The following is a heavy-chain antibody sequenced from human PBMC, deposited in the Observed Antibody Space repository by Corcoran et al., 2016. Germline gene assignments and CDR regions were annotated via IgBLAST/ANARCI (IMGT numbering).Heavy chain of an antibody. CDR3: ARPITMVRGFIGWFDP. CDR1: GYSFTSYW. V-gene: IGHV5-51*01. CDR2: IYPGDSDT. D-gene: IGHD3-10*01. J-gene: IGHJ5*02. Sequence: EVQLVQSGAEVKKPGESLKISCKGSGYSFTSYWIGWVRQMPGKGLEWMGIIYPGDSDTRYSPSFQGQVTISADKSISTAYLQWSSLKASDTAMYYCARPITMVRGFIGWFDPWGQGTLVTVSS.